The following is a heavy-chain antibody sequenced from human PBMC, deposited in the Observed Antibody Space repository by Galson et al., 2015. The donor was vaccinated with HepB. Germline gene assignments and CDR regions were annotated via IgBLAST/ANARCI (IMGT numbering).Heavy chain of an antibody. Sequence: SLRLSCAASGFTFSSYAMSWVRQGPGKGLEWVSAISGSGGSTYYANSVKGRFTIFRDSSKSTLYLQMSSLRAEDTAVYYCAKDKGSLGSGSSDYWGQGTLVTVSS. CDR3: AKDKGSLGSGSSDY. J-gene: IGHJ4*02. V-gene: IGHV3-23*01. CDR2: ISGSGGST. CDR1: GFTFSSYA. D-gene: IGHD3-3*01.